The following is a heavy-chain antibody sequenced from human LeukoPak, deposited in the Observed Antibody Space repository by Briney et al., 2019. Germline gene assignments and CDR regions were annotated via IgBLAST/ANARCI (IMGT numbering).Heavy chain of an antibody. CDR1: GLTFDDRG. CDR2: INWNGGST. CDR3: AKEYAALGFDI. Sequence: GGSLRLSCAASGLTFDDRGMSWVRQAPGKGLEWVSGINWNGGSTAYADSVKGRFTISRDNAKKSLYLQMNSLRGEDTALYYCAKEYAALGFDIWGQGTMVTVSS. J-gene: IGHJ3*02. D-gene: IGHD7-27*01. V-gene: IGHV3-20*04.